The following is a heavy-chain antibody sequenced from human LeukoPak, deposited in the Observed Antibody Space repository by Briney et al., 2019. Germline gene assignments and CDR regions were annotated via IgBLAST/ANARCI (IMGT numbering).Heavy chain of an antibody. V-gene: IGHV3-66*01. D-gene: IGHD2-21*02. CDR1: GFAVSSDY. CDR3: ARERDGYCGGDCYYYYGMDV. Sequence: GGSLRLSCTASGFAVSSDYINWVRQAPGKGLEWVSVIHSGGNTYYAHSVKDRFTISRDNSKNTVYLQMNSLRAEDTALYYCARERDGYCGGDCYYYYGMDVWGQGTTVTVSS. CDR2: IHSGGNT. J-gene: IGHJ6*02.